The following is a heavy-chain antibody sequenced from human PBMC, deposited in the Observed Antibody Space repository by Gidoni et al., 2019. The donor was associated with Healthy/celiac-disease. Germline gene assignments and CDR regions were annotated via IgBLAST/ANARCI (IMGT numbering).Heavy chain of an antibody. CDR2: IIPIFGTA. CDR3: ARDPGGWDTWYFDY. V-gene: IGHV1-69*01. D-gene: IGHD1-26*01. CDR1: GGTFSSYA. Sequence: QVQLVQSGDEVKKPGSSVKVSCKASGGTFSSYAISWVRQAPGQGLECLGGIIPIFGTANYAEKFQGRVTIPADESTSTAYMELSRLRSEDTAVYYCARDPGGWDTWYFDYWGQGTLVTVSS. J-gene: IGHJ4*02.